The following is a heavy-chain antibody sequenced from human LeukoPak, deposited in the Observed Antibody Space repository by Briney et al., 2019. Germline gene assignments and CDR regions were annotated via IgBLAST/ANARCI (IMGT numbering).Heavy chain of an antibody. CDR1: GINFGSYA. CDR3: ARDQGGERWFDP. V-gene: IGHV3-21*01. D-gene: IGHD3-16*01. J-gene: IGHJ5*02. Sequence: GGSLRLSCAASGINFGSYALNWVCQAPGKGLEWVSSISSGSSFIYYADSVKGRFTISRDNAKNSLYLQMNSLRAEDTAIYYCARDQGGERWFDPWGQGTLVTVSS. CDR2: ISSGSSFI.